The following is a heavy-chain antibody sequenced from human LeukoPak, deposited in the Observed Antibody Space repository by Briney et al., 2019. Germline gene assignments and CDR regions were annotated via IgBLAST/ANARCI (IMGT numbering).Heavy chain of an antibody. D-gene: IGHD3-22*01. CDR3: ASEDYYDSSGYYSIVDY. CDR2: INHSGST. Sequence: SETLSLTCTVSGGSISSSSYYWGWIRQPPGKGLEWIGEINHSGSTNYNPSLKSRVTISVDTSKNQFSLKLSSVTAADTAVYYCASEDYYDSSGYYSIVDYWGQGTLVTVSS. J-gene: IGHJ4*02. V-gene: IGHV4-39*07. CDR1: GGSISSSSYY.